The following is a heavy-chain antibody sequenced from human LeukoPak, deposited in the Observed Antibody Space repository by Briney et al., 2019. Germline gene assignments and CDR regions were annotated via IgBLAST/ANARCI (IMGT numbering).Heavy chain of an antibody. Sequence: GESLKISCKGSGYTFTGYYMHWVRQAPGQGLEWMGWINPNSGGTNYAQKFQGRVTMTRDTSISTAYMELSRLRSDDTAVYYCARGGVAYYYDSSGYSPNYYFDYWGQGTLVTVSS. J-gene: IGHJ4*02. CDR3: ARGGVAYYYDSSGYSPNYYFDY. CDR1: GYTFTGYY. CDR2: INPNSGGT. D-gene: IGHD3-22*01. V-gene: IGHV1-2*02.